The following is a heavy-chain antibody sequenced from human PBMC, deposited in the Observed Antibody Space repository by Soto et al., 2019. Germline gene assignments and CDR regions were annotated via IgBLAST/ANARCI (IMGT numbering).Heavy chain of an antibody. CDR1: GGSISSGGYY. CDR2: IYYSGST. D-gene: IGHD6-19*01. J-gene: IGHJ4*02. V-gene: IGHV4-30-4*01. Sequence: PSETLSLTCTVSGGSISSGGYYWSWIRQPPGKGLEWIGYIYYSGSTYYNPSLKSRVTISVDTSQNQFSLKLSSVTAADTAVYYCATERGGWFTYWGQGTLVTVSS. CDR3: ATERGGWFTY.